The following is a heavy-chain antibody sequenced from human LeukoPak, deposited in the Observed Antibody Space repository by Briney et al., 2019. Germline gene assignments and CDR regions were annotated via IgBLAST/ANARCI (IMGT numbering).Heavy chain of an antibody. D-gene: IGHD3-3*01. V-gene: IGHV1-69*13. CDR2: IIPIFGTA. J-gene: IGHJ5*02. CDR3: ASSINITIFGGVENWFDP. CDR1: GGTFSSYA. Sequence: SVKVSCKASGGTFSSYAISSVRPPPPPPPEWMGGIIPIFGTANYAQKFQGRVTITADESTSTAYMELSSLRSEDTAVYYCASSINITIFGGVENWFDPWGQGTLVTVSS.